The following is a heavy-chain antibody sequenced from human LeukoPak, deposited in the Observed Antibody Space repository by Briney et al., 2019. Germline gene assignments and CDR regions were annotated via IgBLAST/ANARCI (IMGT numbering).Heavy chain of an antibody. D-gene: IGHD2-21*02. CDR1: GLTVSRYD. Sequence: ARSLRLTCAASGLTVSRYDMHWVRQAPGKGLKWVAVLSYDGINKYYEDSVKGRFTISRDNSKDTLYLQMNRLRAEDTAVYYCAKDGSAIISDYYFDYWGQGTLVTVSS. J-gene: IGHJ4*02. V-gene: IGHV3-30*18. CDR3: AKDGSAIISDYYFDY. CDR2: LSYDGINK.